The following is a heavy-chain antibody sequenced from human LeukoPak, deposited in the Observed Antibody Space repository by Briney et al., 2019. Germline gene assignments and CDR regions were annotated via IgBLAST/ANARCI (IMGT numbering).Heavy chain of an antibody. CDR3: ARNTAVMGRFDY. CDR1: GGSISSYY. V-gene: IGHV4-59*08. CDR2: IYYSGST. Sequence: SETLSLTCTVSGGSISSYYWSWIRQPPGKGLERIGYIYYSGSTNYNPSLKSRVTISVDTSKNQFSLKLSSVTAADTAVYYCARNTAVMGRFDYWGQGTLVTVSS. D-gene: IGHD6-19*01. J-gene: IGHJ4*02.